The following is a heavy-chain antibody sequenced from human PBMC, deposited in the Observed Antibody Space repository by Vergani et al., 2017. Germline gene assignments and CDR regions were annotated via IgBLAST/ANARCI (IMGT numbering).Heavy chain of an antibody. D-gene: IGHD3-3*01. V-gene: IGHV3-33*01. J-gene: IGHJ6*03. CDR2: IWYDGSNK. CDR3: AREYYDFWSGYYRPYYYYYYMDV. Sequence: QVQLVESGGGVVQPGRSLRLSCAASGFTFSSYGMHWVRQAPGKGLEWVAVIWYDGSNKYYADSVKGRFTISRDNSKNTLYLQMNSLRAEDTAVYYCAREYYDFWSGYYRPYYYYYYMDVWGKGP. CDR1: GFTFSSYG.